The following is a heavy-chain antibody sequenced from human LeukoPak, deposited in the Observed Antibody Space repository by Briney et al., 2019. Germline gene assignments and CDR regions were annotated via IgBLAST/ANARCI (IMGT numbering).Heavy chain of an antibody. CDR1: GFTFSSYA. V-gene: IGHV3-23*01. CDR2: ISGSGGST. CDR3: ASREWPSGAFDI. J-gene: IGHJ3*02. D-gene: IGHD3-3*01. Sequence: GGSLRLSCAASGFTFSSYAMSWVRQAPGKGLEWVSAISGSGGSTYYADSVKGRFTISRDNSKNTLYLQMNSLRAEDTAVYYCASREWPSGAFDIWGQGTMVTVSS.